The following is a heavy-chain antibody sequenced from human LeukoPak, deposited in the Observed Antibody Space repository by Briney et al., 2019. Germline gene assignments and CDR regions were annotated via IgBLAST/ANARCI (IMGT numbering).Heavy chain of an antibody. Sequence: SPSQTLSLTCTVSGGSISSGYYYWSWVRQPAGKGLEWIGRIYTTGDTNYNPSLKSRVTISVDTSKDQFSLKLSSVTAADTAVYYCARTGLTGTTEDGNAYYFDYWGQGTLVTVSS. CDR2: IYTTGDT. V-gene: IGHV4-61*02. J-gene: IGHJ4*02. CDR3: ARTGLTGTTEDGNAYYFDY. D-gene: IGHD1-7*01. CDR1: GGSISSGYYY.